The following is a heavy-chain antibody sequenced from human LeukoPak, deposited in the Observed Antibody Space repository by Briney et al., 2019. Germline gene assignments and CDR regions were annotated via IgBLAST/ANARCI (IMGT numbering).Heavy chain of an antibody. V-gene: IGHV3-15*01. CDR2: IKSKTDGGTT. D-gene: IGHD6-19*01. Sequence: GGSLRLSCAASGFTFSNAWVRWVRQAPGKGLDWVGRIKSKTDGGTTESAAPVKGRFTISRDDSKNTLYLQMNSLNSEDTAVYYCTAPRREIAVAGGDYWGQGTLVTVSS. CDR1: GFTFSNAW. J-gene: IGHJ4*02. CDR3: TAPRREIAVAGGDY.